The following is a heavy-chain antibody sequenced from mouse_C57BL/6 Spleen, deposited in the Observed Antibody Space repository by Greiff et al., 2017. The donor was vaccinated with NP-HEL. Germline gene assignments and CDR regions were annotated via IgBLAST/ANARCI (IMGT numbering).Heavy chain of an antibody. D-gene: IGHD1-1*01. CDR3: AVPFITTVVADY. CDR2: INPNNGGT. J-gene: IGHJ2*01. V-gene: IGHV1-26*01. Sequence: EVQLQQSGPELVKPGASVKISCKASGYTFTDYYMNWVKQSHGKSLEWIGDINPNNGGTSYNQKFKGKAALTVDKSSSTAYMELRSLTSEDSAVYYCAVPFITTVVADYWGQGTTLTVSS. CDR1: GYTFTDYY.